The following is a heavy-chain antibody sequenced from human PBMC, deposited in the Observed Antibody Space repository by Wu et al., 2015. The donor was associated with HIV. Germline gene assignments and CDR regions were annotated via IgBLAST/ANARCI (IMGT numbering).Heavy chain of an antibody. CDR2: MNPNSGNT. CDR3: ARSSNYYDSSGYLRTWYFDL. V-gene: IGHV1-8*03. J-gene: IGHJ2*01. Sequence: QVQLVQSGAEVKKPGASVKVSCKASGYTFTSYDINWVRQATGQGLEWMGWMNPNSGNTGYAQKFQGRVTITRNTSISTAYMELSSLRSEDTAVYYCARSSNYYDSSGYLRTWYFDLVGPWAPWSLSPQ. D-gene: IGHD3-22*01. CDR1: GYTFTSYD.